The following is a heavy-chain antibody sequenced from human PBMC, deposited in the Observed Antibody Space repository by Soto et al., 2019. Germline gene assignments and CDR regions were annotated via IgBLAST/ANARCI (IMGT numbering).Heavy chain of an antibody. Sequence: SETLSLTCTVSGGSISGSSYYWGWIRQPPGKGLEWIGSIYYSGSTYYNPSLKSRVTISVDTSKNQFSLKLSSVTAADTAVYYCARHRAQDGRGVIYYWGQGTLVTVSS. V-gene: IGHV4-39*01. CDR3: ARHRAQDGRGVIYY. J-gene: IGHJ4*02. CDR1: GGSISGSSYY. CDR2: IYYSGST. D-gene: IGHD3-3*01.